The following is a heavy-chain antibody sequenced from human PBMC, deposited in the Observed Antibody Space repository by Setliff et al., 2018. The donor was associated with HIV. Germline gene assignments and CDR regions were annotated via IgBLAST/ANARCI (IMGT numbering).Heavy chain of an antibody. Sequence: ASVKVSCKASGGTFSRDAISWVRQAPGQGLEWMGGIGSYSGYTIYAQKFQDRLTMTTDTSTSTAYMELSSLRSEDTAVYYCARGFGSSAIDYWGQGTLVTVSS. CDR2: IGSYSGYT. CDR3: ARGFGSSAIDY. D-gene: IGHD6-6*01. CDR1: GGTFSRDA. J-gene: IGHJ4*02. V-gene: IGHV1-18*01.